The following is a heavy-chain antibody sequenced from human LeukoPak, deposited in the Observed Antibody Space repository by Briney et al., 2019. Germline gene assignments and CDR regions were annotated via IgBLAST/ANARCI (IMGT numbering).Heavy chain of an antibody. V-gene: IGHV1-18*01. D-gene: IGHD3-22*01. J-gene: IGHJ3*02. Sequence: ASVKVSCKDSGYTFTSYGISWVRQAPGQGLEWMGWISIYNGKINYAQKFQGRVTMTTDTSTSTADMELRSFRSDDTAVYYCARWDYYDSRTFDIWGQGTMVTVS. CDR2: ISIYNGKI. CDR3: ARWDYYDSRTFDI. CDR1: GYTFTSYG.